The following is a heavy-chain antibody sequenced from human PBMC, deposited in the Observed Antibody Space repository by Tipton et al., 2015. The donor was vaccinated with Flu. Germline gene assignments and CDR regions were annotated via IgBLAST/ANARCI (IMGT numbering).Heavy chain of an antibody. CDR2: VFYSGST. CDR1: GGSISSSRYY. Sequence: TLSLTCTVSGGSISSSRYYWAWIRQSPGKRLEWIGSVFYSGSTDYNPSLQSRGTISVDTSKNYFSLRLTSVTAVDTAVYYCARQRERIGGLPSWFDPWGQGTLVTVAS. D-gene: IGHD6-6*01. CDR3: ARQRERIGGLPSWFDP. V-gene: IGHV4-39*01. J-gene: IGHJ5*02.